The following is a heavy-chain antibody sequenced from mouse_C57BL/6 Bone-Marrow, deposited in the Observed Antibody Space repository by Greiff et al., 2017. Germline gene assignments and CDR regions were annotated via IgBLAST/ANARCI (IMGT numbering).Heavy chain of an antibody. D-gene: IGHD2-5*01. CDR3: AHYSNYYY. Sequence: QVQLQQPGAELVRPGTSVKLSCKASGYTFTSYWMHWVKQRPGQGLEWIGVIDPSDSYTNYNQKFKGKATLTVDTSSSTAYMQLSSLTSEDSAVYYCAHYSNYYYWGQGTTLTVSS. CDR2: IDPSDSYT. CDR1: GYTFTSYW. V-gene: IGHV1-59*01. J-gene: IGHJ2*01.